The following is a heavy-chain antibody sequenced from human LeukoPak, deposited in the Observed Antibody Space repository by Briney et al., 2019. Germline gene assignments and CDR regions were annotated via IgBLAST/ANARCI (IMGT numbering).Heavy chain of an antibody. Sequence: GGSLRLSCAASGFIFSNYGMHWVRQAPGKGLEWVASMRFDGSNRFHADSVKGRFTISRDNSNNMLHLQMNSVRPEDTAVYYCAKMGRGFNTGGPYFDYWGQGALVTVSS. D-gene: IGHD2-8*02. J-gene: IGHJ4*02. CDR3: AKMGRGFNTGGPYFDY. V-gene: IGHV3-30*02. CDR1: GFIFSNYG. CDR2: MRFDGSNR.